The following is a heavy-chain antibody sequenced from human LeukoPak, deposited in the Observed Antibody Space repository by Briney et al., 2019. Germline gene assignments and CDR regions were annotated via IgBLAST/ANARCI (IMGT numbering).Heavy chain of an antibody. CDR2: IYYSGST. V-gene: IGHV4-31*03. Sequence: PSETLSLTCTVSGGSISSGGYYWSRIRQHPGKGLEWIGYIYYSGSTYYNPSLKSRVTISVDTSKNQFSLKLSSVTAADTAVYYCARVGHEGWFDPWGQGTLVTVSS. CDR1: GGSISSGGYY. D-gene: IGHD3-16*01. CDR3: ARVGHEGWFDP. J-gene: IGHJ5*02.